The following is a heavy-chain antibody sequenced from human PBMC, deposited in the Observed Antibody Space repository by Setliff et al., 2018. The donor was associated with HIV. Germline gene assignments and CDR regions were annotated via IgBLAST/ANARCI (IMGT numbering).Heavy chain of an antibody. CDR3: ARRREGIAVAGTPDY. CDR2: ISAYNGNT. V-gene: IGHV1-18*01. Sequence: ASVKVSCKASGYTFTSYGISWARQAPGQGLEWMGWISAYNGNTNYAQKLQCRVTMTTDTSTSTSYMELRRLRSDDTAVYYCARRREGIAVAGTPDYWGQGTLVTVSS. J-gene: IGHJ4*02. D-gene: IGHD6-19*01. CDR1: GYTFTSYG.